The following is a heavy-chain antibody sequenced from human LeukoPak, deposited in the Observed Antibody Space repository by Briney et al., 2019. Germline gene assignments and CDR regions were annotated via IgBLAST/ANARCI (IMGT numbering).Heavy chain of an antibody. V-gene: IGHV3-11*01. CDR2: ISGSGPTI. CDR3: ARDFCSSGSCHEDY. Sequence: GGSLRLSCAASGFTFSDYYMSWIRQAPGKGLEWVSYISGSGPTIFYADSVKGRFTISRDNAKNSLYLQMNSLRAEDTAVYYCARDFCSSGSCHEDYWGQGTLVTVSS. CDR1: GFTFSDYY. J-gene: IGHJ4*02. D-gene: IGHD2-15*01.